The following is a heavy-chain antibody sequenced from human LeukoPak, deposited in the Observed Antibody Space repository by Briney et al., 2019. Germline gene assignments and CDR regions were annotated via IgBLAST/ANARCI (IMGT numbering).Heavy chain of an antibody. D-gene: IGHD3-22*01. J-gene: IGHJ5*02. V-gene: IGHV3-13*04. CDR1: GFTFSSYD. CDR3: ARGSSGGNLDP. Sequence: PGGSLRLSCAASGFTFSSYDMHWVRQATGKGLEWVSAIGTAGDTYYPGSVKGRFTIPGENAKNSLYLQMNSLRAGDTAVYYCARGSSGGNLDPWGQGTLVTVSS. CDR2: IGTAGDT.